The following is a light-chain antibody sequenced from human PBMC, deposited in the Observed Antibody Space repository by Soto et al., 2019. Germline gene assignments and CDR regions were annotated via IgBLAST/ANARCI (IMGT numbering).Light chain of an antibody. J-gene: IGKJ4*01. Sequence: EIVLTQSPATLSVSPGERATLSCRASQSIAGNLAWYQQKPGQAPRLLIYGVSTRATGIPGRFSGSESGTEFTLTISSLQSEDVAAYYCQQYNKWPPRFGGGTKVEI. CDR3: QQYNKWPPR. CDR1: QSIAGN. CDR2: GVS. V-gene: IGKV3-15*01.